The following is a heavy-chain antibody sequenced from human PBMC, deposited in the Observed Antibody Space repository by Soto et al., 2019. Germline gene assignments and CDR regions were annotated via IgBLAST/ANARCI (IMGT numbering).Heavy chain of an antibody. CDR2: ISAYNGNT. Sequence: GASVKVSCKASGYTFTSYGISWVRQAPGQGLEWMGWISAYNGNTNYAQKLQGRVAMTTDTSTSTAYMELRSLRSDDTAVYYCAREEIITMVRGAKVGRVYGMDVWGQGTTVTVSS. D-gene: IGHD3-10*01. CDR1: GYTFTSYG. CDR3: AREEIITMVRGAKVGRVYGMDV. J-gene: IGHJ6*02. V-gene: IGHV1-18*01.